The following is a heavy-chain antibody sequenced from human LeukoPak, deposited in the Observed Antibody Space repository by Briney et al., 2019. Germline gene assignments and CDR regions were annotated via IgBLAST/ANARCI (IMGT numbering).Heavy chain of an antibody. CDR1: GFTFSSYA. J-gene: IGHJ6*02. V-gene: IGHV3-23*01. Sequence: GSLRLFCAASGFTFSSYAMSWVRQAPGKGLEWVSAISGSGGSTYYADSVKGRFTISRDNSKNTLYLQMNSLRDEDTAVYYCAKGTAAAGTLSSYAMDVWGQGTTVTVSS. CDR3: AKGTAAAGTLSSYAMDV. CDR2: ISGSGGST. D-gene: IGHD6-13*01.